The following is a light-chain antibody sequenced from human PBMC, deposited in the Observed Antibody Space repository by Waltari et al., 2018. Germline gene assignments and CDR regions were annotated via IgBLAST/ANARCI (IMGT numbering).Light chain of an antibody. V-gene: IGLV2-11*01. CDR1: SSTVGGHNY. Sequence: SALTQPRSVSGSPGQSVTLSCTGTSSTVGGHNYVSWYQHHPGKAPKLMIYDVSVRPSGVPDRFSGSKSGNTASLTISGLQAEDEADYYCCSYAGSWVFGGGTKLTVL. CDR3: CSYAGSWV. CDR2: DVS. J-gene: IGLJ3*02.